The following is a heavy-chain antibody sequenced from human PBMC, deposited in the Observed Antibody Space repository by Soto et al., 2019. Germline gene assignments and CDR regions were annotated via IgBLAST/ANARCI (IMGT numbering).Heavy chain of an antibody. Sequence: SSETLSLTCAVYGGSFSGYYWSWIRQPPGKGLEWIGEINHSGSTNYNPSLKSRVTISVDTSKNQFSLKLSSVTAADTAVYYCARIPSRVVAAIYRYGYWGQGTLVTVSS. J-gene: IGHJ4*02. V-gene: IGHV4-34*01. CDR3: ARIPSRVVAAIYRYGY. CDR2: INHSGST. D-gene: IGHD2-15*01. CDR1: GGSFSGYY.